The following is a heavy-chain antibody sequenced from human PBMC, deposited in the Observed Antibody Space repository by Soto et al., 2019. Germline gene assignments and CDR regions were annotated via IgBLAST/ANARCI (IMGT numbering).Heavy chain of an antibody. Sequence: SETLSLTCAIYGGSFSGYYWSWIRQPPGKGLEWIGEINHSGSTNYNPSLKSRVTISVDTSKNQFSLKLSSVTAADTAVYYCARHYYDSSGYYYQDYWGQGTLVTVSS. J-gene: IGHJ4*02. CDR3: ARHYYDSSGYYYQDY. D-gene: IGHD3-22*01. V-gene: IGHV4-34*01. CDR2: INHSGST. CDR1: GGSFSGYY.